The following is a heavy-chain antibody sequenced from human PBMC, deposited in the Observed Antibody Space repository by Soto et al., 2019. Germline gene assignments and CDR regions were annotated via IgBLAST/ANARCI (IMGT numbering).Heavy chain of an antibody. CDR3: ARGDRQQEYSGYDFDY. J-gene: IGHJ4*02. V-gene: IGHV4-31*03. CDR1: GGSISSGGYY. Sequence: QLQLQESGPGLVKPSETLSLTCTVSGGSISSGGYYWSWIRQHPGKGLEWIGYIYYSGSTYYNPSLKSRVTISVDTSKNQFSLKLSSVTAADTAVYYCARGDRQQEYSGYDFDYWGQGTLVTVSS. D-gene: IGHD5-12*01. CDR2: IYYSGST.